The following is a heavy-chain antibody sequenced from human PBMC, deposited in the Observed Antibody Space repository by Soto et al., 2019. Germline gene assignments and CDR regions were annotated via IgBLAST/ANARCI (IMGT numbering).Heavy chain of an antibody. J-gene: IGHJ4*02. V-gene: IGHV3-23*01. CDR3: AKVPYYYDSTAPYYFDY. CDR1: GFTFSSYA. Sequence: GGSLRLSCAASGFTFSSYAMSWVRQAPGKGLEWVSAISGSGGSTYYADSVKGRFTISRDNSKNTLYLQMNSLRAEDTAVYYCAKVPYYYDSTAPYYFDYWGQGTLVTVSS. D-gene: IGHD3-22*01. CDR2: ISGSGGST.